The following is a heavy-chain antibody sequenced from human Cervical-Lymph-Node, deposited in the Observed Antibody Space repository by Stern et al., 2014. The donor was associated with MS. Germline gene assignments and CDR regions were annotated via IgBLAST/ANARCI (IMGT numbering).Heavy chain of an antibody. J-gene: IGHJ4*02. Sequence: QVQLQESGPGLLKPSQTLSLSCTVSGVSISSGGYYWSWIRQLPGKGLEWIGYVSFSGSTPYTPSVTSRVSISVDTSKNQFSLNLRSVTAADTAVYYCANGGDEYNPIDYWGQGTLVIVST. CDR1: GVSISSGGYY. D-gene: IGHD5-24*01. CDR2: VSFSGST. CDR3: ANGGDEYNPIDY. V-gene: IGHV4-31*03.